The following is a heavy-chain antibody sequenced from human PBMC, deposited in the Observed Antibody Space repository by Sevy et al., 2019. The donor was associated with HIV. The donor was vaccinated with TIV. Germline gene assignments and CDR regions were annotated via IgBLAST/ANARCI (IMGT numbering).Heavy chain of an antibody. CDR1: GFTFSTYW. J-gene: IGHJ6*02. Sequence: GGSLRLSCAASGFTFSTYWMSWFRPAPGKGLEWVANIKEDGTEKFYVDSVKGRFTMSRDNAKNSLYLQMNSLRAEDAAVYYCARDNATVSRRGLRYYYYGTDVWGQGTTVTVSS. V-gene: IGHV3-7*01. D-gene: IGHD2-2*01. CDR3: ARDNATVSRRGLRYYYYGTDV. CDR2: IKEDGTEK.